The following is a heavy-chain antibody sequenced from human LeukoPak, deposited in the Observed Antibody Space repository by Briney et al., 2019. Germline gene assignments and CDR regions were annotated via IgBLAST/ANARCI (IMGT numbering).Heavy chain of an antibody. J-gene: IGHJ4*02. CDR3: AREPARSYFDY. Sequence: PSQTLSLTCTVSGGSISSGDYYWSWIRQPPGKGLEWIGYIYYSGSTYYNPFLKSRVTISVDTSKNQFSLKLSSVTAADTAVYYCAREPARSYFDYWGQGTLVTVSS. D-gene: IGHD2-2*01. CDR2: IYYSGST. V-gene: IGHV4-30-4*01. CDR1: GGSISSGDYY.